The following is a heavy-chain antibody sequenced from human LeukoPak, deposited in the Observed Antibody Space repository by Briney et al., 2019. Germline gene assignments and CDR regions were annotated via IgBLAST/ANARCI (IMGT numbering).Heavy chain of an antibody. CDR1: GGSISGYY. Sequence: SETLSLTCTVSGGSISGYYWNWIRQPPGKGLEWIGYIYYSGSTNYNPSLKSRVTMSLDTSKNQFSLKLSSVTAADTAVYHCARDSGSNFDFWGQGTLVTVSS. D-gene: IGHD2-15*01. J-gene: IGHJ4*02. CDR2: IYYSGST. V-gene: IGHV4-59*01. CDR3: ARDSGSNFDF.